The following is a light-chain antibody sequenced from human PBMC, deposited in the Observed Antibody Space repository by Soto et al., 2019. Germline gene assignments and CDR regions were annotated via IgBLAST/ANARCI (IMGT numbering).Light chain of an antibody. Sequence: QAVVTQPPSASGTPGQRVTISCSGSSSNIGSNTVNWYQQLPGTAPKLLIYSNNQRPSGVPDRFSGSKSGTSASLAISGLQSDDEADYYCVAWDDSLNGVVFGGGTKLTVL. CDR3: VAWDDSLNGVV. V-gene: IGLV1-44*01. CDR1: SSNIGSNT. J-gene: IGLJ2*01. CDR2: SNN.